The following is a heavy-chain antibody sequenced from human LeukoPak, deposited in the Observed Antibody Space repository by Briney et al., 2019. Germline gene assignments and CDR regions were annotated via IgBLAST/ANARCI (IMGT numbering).Heavy chain of an antibody. Sequence: PGGSLRLSCAASGFTFDDYTMHWVRQAPGKGLEWVSAISGSGGSTYYADSVKGRFTISRDNSKNTLYLQMNSLRAEDTAVYYCAKAFAPWTWAEYYFDYWGQGTLVTVSS. CDR2: ISGSGGST. V-gene: IGHV3-23*01. CDR1: GFTFDDYT. D-gene: IGHD3/OR15-3a*01. CDR3: AKAFAPWTWAEYYFDY. J-gene: IGHJ4*02.